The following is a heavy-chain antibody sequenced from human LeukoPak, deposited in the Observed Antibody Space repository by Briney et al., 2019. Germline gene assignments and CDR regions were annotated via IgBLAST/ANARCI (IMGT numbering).Heavy chain of an antibody. V-gene: IGHV3-23*01. CDR2: ISGSGGST. J-gene: IGHJ4*02. CDR1: GFTFSSYA. CDR3: AKDPRPVAAYYFDY. Sequence: GGPLRLSCAASGFTFSSYAMSWVRQAPGKGLEWVSAISGSGGSTYYADSVKGRFTISRDNSKNTLYLQMDSLRAEDTAVYYCAKDPRPVAAYYFDYWGQGTLVTVSS. D-gene: IGHD6-19*01.